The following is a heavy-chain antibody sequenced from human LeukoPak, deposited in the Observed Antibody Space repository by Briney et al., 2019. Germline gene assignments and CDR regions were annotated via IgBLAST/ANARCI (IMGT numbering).Heavy chain of an antibody. D-gene: IGHD1-26*01. CDR3: ARYSGSFSG. Sequence: GGSLRLSCAASGFTFSGYAMTWVRQAPGKGLEWVSSISDSGGSTYYADSVKGRFTISRDNSKNTLYLQMNSLRAEDTAVYYCARYSGSFSGWGQGTPVTVSS. CDR1: GFTFSGYA. J-gene: IGHJ4*02. V-gene: IGHV3-23*01. CDR2: ISDSGGST.